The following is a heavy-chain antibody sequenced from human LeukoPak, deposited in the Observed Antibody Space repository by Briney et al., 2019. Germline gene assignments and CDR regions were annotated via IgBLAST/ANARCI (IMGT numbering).Heavy chain of an antibody. Sequence: GGSLRLSCAASGFTFRSYGMSWVRQAPGKGLEWVSGISGSGGRTFYADSGKGRFTIDRDNSKNTVYLQMNSLRPDDTAIYFCARQESRNYYYEGLDYWGQGNLVTVSS. J-gene: IGHJ4*02. V-gene: IGHV3-23*01. D-gene: IGHD3-22*01. CDR1: GFTFRSYG. CDR3: ARQESRNYYYEGLDY. CDR2: ISGSGGRT.